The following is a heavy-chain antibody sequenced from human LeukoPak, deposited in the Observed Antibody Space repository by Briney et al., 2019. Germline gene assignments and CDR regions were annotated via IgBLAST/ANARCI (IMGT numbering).Heavy chain of an antibody. CDR1: GFTFSSYA. CDR2: ISGSGGST. J-gene: IGHJ5*02. D-gene: IGHD3-22*01. Sequence: PGGSLRLSCAASGFTFSSYAMSWVRQAPGKGLEWVSAISGSGGSTYYADSVKGRFTISRDNSKNTLYLQMNSLRAEDTAVYYCAKDPYYYDSSDYYSDWFDPWGQGTLVTVSS. CDR3: AKDPYYYDSSDYYSDWFDP. V-gene: IGHV3-23*01.